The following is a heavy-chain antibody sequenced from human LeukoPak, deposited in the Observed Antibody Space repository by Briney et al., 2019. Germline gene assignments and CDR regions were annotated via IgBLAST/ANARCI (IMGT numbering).Heavy chain of an antibody. CDR1: GYTFTSYY. D-gene: IGHD7-27*01. CDR2: INPSGGST. CDR3: ARADWGHWFDP. V-gene: IGHV1-46*01. Sequence: GESLKISCKASGYTFTSYYMHWVRQAPGQGLEWMGIINPSGGSTSYAQKFQGRVTMTRDTSTSTVYMELSSLRSEDTAVYYCARADWGHWFDPWGQGTLVTVSS. J-gene: IGHJ5*02.